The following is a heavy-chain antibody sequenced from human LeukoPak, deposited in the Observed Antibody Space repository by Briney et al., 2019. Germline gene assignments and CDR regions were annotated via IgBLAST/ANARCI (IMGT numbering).Heavy chain of an antibody. J-gene: IGHJ6*02. D-gene: IGHD2-15*01. Sequence: GGSLRLSCAASGFTVSSNYMSWVRQAPGKGLEWVSVIYSGGSTYYADSAKGRFTISRDNSKNTLYLQMNSLRAEDTAVYYCARASMFCSGGSCYGDYYYYGMDVWGQGTTVTVSS. CDR1: GFTVSSNY. V-gene: IGHV3-53*01. CDR3: ARASMFCSGGSCYGDYYYYGMDV. CDR2: IYSGGST.